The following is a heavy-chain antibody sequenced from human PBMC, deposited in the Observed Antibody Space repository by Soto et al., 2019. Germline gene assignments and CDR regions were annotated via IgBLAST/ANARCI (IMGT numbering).Heavy chain of an antibody. J-gene: IGHJ6*02. Sequence: GGSLRLSCAASGFTFSSYAMHWVRQAPGKGLEWVAVISYDGSNKYYADSVKGRFTISRDNSKNTLYLQMNSLRAEDTAVYYCAREETSFLEWLSTPQDYYGMDVWGQGTTVTVSS. CDR1: GFTFSSYA. CDR2: ISYDGSNK. V-gene: IGHV3-30-3*01. CDR3: AREETSFLEWLSTPQDYYGMDV. D-gene: IGHD3-3*01.